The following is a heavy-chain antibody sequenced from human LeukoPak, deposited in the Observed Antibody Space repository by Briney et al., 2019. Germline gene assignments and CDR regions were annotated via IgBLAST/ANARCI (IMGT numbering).Heavy chain of an antibody. CDR2: IYHSGTT. Sequence: PSETLSLTCAVSGYSISSGYYWVWIRQPPGKGLEWIGSIYHSGTTYYNPSLKSRVTISVDTSKNQVSLKLSSVTAADTAVYYCARDERRGGYYYDSSGYYFDYWGQGTLVTVSS. CDR3: ARDERRGGYYYDSSGYYFDY. V-gene: IGHV4-38-2*02. CDR1: GYSISSGYY. J-gene: IGHJ4*02. D-gene: IGHD3-22*01.